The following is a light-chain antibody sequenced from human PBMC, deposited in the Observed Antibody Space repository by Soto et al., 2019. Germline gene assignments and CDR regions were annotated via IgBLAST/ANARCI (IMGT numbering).Light chain of an antibody. CDR3: CSYAGTFCV. CDR1: SSDFGGYNY. Sequence: QSVLTQPRSVSGSPGQSVTISCTGSSSDFGGYNYVSWYQHHPGKAPKLMIYDVSERPSGVPDRFSGSKSGNTASLTISGLQAEDEADYYCCSYAGTFCVFGNGTKVTVL. J-gene: IGLJ1*01. V-gene: IGLV2-11*01. CDR2: DVS.